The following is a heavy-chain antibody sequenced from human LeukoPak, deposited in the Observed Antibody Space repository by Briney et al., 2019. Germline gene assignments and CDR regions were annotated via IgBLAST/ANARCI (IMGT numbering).Heavy chain of an antibody. CDR2: IYYSGST. Sequence: PSETLSLTCTVSGGSISISTYYWGWIRQPPGKGLEWIGNIYYSGSTYYNPSLKSRVTISVDTSKNQFSLRLSSVTAADTAVYYGANLGTGYDSSGYSIGWFDPWGQGTLVTVSS. D-gene: IGHD3-22*01. CDR1: GGSISISTYY. V-gene: IGHV4-39*01. J-gene: IGHJ5*02. CDR3: ANLGTGYDSSGYSIGWFDP.